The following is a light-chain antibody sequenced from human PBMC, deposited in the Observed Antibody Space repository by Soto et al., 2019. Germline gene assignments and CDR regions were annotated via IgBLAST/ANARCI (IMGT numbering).Light chain of an antibody. Sequence: DLVMTQSPVALPVTPSYAASISCGSRRNLMHSNGYNYLDWYLQKPGQSPQLLIYLGSNRASGVPDRFSGSGSGTDFILRINRVEAEDVGVYYCMQTLQTPTFGQGTKVDIK. CDR2: LGS. CDR3: MQTLQTPT. CDR1: RNLMHSNGYNY. J-gene: IGKJ1*01. V-gene: IGKV2-28*01.